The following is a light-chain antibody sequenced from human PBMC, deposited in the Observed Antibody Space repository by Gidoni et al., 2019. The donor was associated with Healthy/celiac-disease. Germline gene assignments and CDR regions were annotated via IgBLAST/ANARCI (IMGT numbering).Light chain of an antibody. CDR3: MQALQTPLT. J-gene: IGKJ1*01. CDR2: LGS. V-gene: IGKV2-28*01. CDR1: QSLLHSNGYNY. Sequence: DIVMTQSPLSLPVTPGEPASSSCRSSQSLLHSNGYNYLDWYLQKPGQSPQLLIYLGSNRASGVPDKCSGSGSGTDFTLKISRVEAEDVGVYYCMQALQTPLTCGQGTKVEIK.